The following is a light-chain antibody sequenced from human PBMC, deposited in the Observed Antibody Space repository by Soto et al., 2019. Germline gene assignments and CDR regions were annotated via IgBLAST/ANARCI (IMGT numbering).Light chain of an antibody. J-gene: IGKJ5*01. Sequence: IGLSQSPGTLSLSQGERATLSCRASQSVSSNLAWYQQKPGQAPGLLIYGASSRATGIPDRFSGSGSGTEFTLTISSLQSEDFAVYYCPQYNSWPPIPFGQVRLPENK. CDR1: QSVSSN. CDR2: GAS. V-gene: IGKV3D-15*01. CDR3: PQYNSWPPIP.